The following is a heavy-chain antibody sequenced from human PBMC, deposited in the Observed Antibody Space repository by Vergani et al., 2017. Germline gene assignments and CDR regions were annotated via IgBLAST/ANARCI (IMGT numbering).Heavy chain of an antibody. D-gene: IGHD3-3*01. V-gene: IGHV3-30*02. CDR3: ARSITIFGVAQSRGLDY. CDR1: GFIFSSHG. J-gene: IGHJ4*02. CDR2: IRYDGSNK. Sequence: QVQLVEWGGGVVQPGGSLRLSCTASGFIFSSHGMHWVRQAPGKGLEWVAFIRYDGSNKYYADSVKGRFTISRDNSKNTLYLQMNSLRAEDTAVYYCARSITIFGVAQSRGLDYWGQGTLVTVSS.